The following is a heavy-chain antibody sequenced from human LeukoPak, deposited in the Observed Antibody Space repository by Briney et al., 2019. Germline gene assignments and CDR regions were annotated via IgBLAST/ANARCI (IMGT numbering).Heavy chain of an antibody. Sequence: GGSLRLSCAASGFTFSSYAMSWVRQAPGEGLEWVSAISGSGGSTYYADSVKGRFTISRDNSKNTLYLQMNSLRAEDTAVYYCAKSIDYYDTGDWFDPWGQGTLVTVSS. D-gene: IGHD3-22*01. CDR3: AKSIDYYDTGDWFDP. CDR2: ISGSGGST. J-gene: IGHJ5*02. V-gene: IGHV3-23*01. CDR1: GFTFSSYA.